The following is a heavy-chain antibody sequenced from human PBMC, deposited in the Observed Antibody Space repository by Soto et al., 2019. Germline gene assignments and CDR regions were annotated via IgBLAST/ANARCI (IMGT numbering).Heavy chain of an antibody. CDR3: TRLSYFDSSGYSLDAFDI. CDR1: GYSFTNYY. J-gene: IGHJ3*02. D-gene: IGHD3-22*01. CDR2: INPSGGST. Sequence: ASVKVSCKASGYSFTNYYMHWVRQAPGQALEWMGIINPSGGSTNYAQKFQGRVTMTRDTSTSTLYMELSSLRSEDTAVYYCTRLSYFDSSGYSLDAFDIWGQGTMVTVS. V-gene: IGHV1-46*03.